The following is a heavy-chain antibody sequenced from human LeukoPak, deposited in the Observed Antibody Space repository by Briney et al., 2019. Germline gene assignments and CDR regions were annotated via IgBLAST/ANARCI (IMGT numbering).Heavy chain of an antibody. V-gene: IGHV4-39*07. CDR3: ARGALVGANSGNWFDP. CDR1: GGSISSSSYY. CDR2: IYYSGST. J-gene: IGHJ5*02. Sequence: SETLSLTSTVSGGSISSSSYYWGWIRQPPGKGLEWIGSIYYSGSTYYNPSLKSRVTISVDTSKNQFSLKLSSVTAADTAVYYCARGALVGANSGNWFDPWGQGTLVTVSS. D-gene: IGHD1-26*01.